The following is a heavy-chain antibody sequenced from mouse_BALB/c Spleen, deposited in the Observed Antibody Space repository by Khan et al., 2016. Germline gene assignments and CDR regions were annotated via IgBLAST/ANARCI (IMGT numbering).Heavy chain of an antibody. CDR3: ARAALSYGSSYWYFDV. J-gene: IGHJ1*01. Sequence: QVQLQQPGAVLVKPGTSVKLSCKASGYNFTSYWINWVKLRPGQGLEWIGDIYPGSGSTNYNEKFKSKATLTVDTSSSTAYMQLSSLASEDSALYYCARAALSYGSSYWYFDVWGAGTTVTVSS. V-gene: IGHV1-55*01. CDR2: IYPGSGST. CDR1: GYNFTSYW. D-gene: IGHD1-1*01.